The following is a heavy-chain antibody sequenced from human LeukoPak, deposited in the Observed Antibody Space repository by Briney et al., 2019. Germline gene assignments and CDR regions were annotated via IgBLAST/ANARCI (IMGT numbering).Heavy chain of an antibody. Sequence: GGSLRLSCAASGFTFSSYAMSWVRQAPGKGLEWVSGISWNSGSIGYADSVKGRFTISRDNAKNSLYLQMNSLRAEDTALYYCAKGLTYYYDSSGYLFDYWGQGTLVTVSS. CDR1: GFTFSSYA. CDR2: ISWNSGSI. J-gene: IGHJ4*02. V-gene: IGHV3-9*01. D-gene: IGHD3-22*01. CDR3: AKGLTYYYDSSGYLFDY.